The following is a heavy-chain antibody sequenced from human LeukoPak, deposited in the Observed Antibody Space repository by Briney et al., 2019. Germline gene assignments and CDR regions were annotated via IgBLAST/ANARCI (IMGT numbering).Heavy chain of an antibody. Sequence: SETLSLTCTVSGGSISSYYWSWIRQPPGKGLEWIGYIYYSGSTNYNPSLKSRVTISVDTSKNQFSLKLSSVTAADTAVYYCARHTVPQARYFDYWGQGTLVTVSS. CDR3: ARHTVPQARYFDY. D-gene: IGHD4-11*01. J-gene: IGHJ4*02. CDR1: GGSISSYY. CDR2: IYYSGST. V-gene: IGHV4-59*08.